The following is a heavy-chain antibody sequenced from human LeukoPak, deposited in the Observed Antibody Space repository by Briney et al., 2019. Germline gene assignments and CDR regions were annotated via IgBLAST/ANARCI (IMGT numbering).Heavy chain of an antibody. D-gene: IGHD2-2*01. CDR3: ARKQSRSTSYYFDY. V-gene: IGHV4-4*08. Sequence: TSETLSLTCTVSGGSISSYYWSWIRQPPGKGLEWIGYIYSGSTYYNPSLKSRVTISVDTSKNQFSLKLSSVTAADTAVYYCARKQSRSTSYYFDYWGQGTLVTVSS. CDR1: GGSISSYY. CDR2: IYSGST. J-gene: IGHJ4*02.